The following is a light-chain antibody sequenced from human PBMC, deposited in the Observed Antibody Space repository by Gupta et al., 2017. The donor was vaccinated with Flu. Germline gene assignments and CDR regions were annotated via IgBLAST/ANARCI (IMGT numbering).Light chain of an antibody. CDR1: QSISIY. V-gene: IGKV1-39*01. CDR2: AAS. J-gene: IGKJ1*01. CDR3: QQSYSTLWT. Sequence: DIQMTQSQYSLSASVGDRVTITCRASQSISIYLNWYQQKPGKAPKLLIYAASSLQSGVPSRFSGSGSGTDFTLTISSLQPEDFATYYCQQSYSTLWTFGQGTKVEIK.